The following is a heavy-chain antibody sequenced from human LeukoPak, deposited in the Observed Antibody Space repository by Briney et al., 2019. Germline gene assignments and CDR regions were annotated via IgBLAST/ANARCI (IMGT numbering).Heavy chain of an antibody. CDR3: AKDQGIQLWLKYFQH. Sequence: PGGSLRLSCAASGFTFNNYAMTWARQAPGKGLEWVSAISGSGGTTLYADSVKGRFTISRDNSKSTLYLQMNSLRAEETAVYYCAKDQGIQLWLKYFQHWGRGTLVTVFS. CDR2: ISGSGGTT. V-gene: IGHV3-23*01. J-gene: IGHJ1*01. CDR1: GFTFNNYA. D-gene: IGHD5-18*01.